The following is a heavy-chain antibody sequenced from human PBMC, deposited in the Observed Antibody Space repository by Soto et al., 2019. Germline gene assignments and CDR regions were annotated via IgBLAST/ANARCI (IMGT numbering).Heavy chain of an antibody. CDR3: ARTTYYDYVWGTYRYDAFDI. J-gene: IGHJ3*02. CDR2: IYPGDSDT. V-gene: IGHV5-51*01. D-gene: IGHD3-16*02. Sequence: GESLKISCKGSGYSFTSYWIGWVRQMPGKGLEWMGIIYPGDSDTRYSPSFQGQVTISADKSISTAYLQWSSLKASDTAMYYCARTTYYDYVWGTYRYDAFDIWGHGTMVTVSS. CDR1: GYSFTSYW.